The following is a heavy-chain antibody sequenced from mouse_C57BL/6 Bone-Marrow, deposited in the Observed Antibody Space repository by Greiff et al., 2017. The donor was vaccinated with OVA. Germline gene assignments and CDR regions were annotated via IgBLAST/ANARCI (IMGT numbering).Heavy chain of an antibody. Sequence: QVQLQQPGAELVKPGASVKMSCKASGYTFTSYWITWVKQRPGQGLEWIGDIYPGSGSTNYNEKFKSKATLTVDTSSSTAYMQLSSLTSKDSAVYYCAREGSLYWYFDVWGTGTTVTVSS. D-gene: IGHD1-1*02. CDR2: IYPGSGST. J-gene: IGHJ1*03. CDR1: GYTFTSYW. V-gene: IGHV1-55*01. CDR3: AREGSLYWYFDV.